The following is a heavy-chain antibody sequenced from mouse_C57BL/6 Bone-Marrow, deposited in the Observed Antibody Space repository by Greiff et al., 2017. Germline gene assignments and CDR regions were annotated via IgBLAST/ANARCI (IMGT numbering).Heavy chain of an antibody. J-gene: IGHJ3*01. Sequence: VKLKQSGAELVRPGASVTLSCKASGYTFTDYEMHWVKQTPVHGLEWIGAIDPETGGTAYNQKFKGKAILTADKSSSTAYMELRSLTSEDSAVYYCTRGYYYYGSPWFAYWGQGTLVTVSA. CDR3: TRGYYYYGSPWFAY. V-gene: IGHV1-15*01. D-gene: IGHD1-1*01. CDR2: IDPETGGT. CDR1: GYTFTDYE.